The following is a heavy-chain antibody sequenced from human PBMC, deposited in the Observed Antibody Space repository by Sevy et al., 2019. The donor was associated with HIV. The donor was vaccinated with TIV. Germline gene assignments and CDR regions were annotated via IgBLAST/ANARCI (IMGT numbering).Heavy chain of an antibody. CDR2: IKSKTDGATR. Sequence: GGSLRLSCVASGFTFSKAWMSWVRQAPGKGLEWVGRIKSKTDGATRDLAAPVKGRIIISRDDSKNTLYLQISNLKIADTGVYFCAAGVGASDFDYWGQGTLVTVSS. J-gene: IGHJ4*02. CDR3: AAGVGASDFDY. D-gene: IGHD1-26*01. V-gene: IGHV3-15*01. CDR1: GFTFSKAW.